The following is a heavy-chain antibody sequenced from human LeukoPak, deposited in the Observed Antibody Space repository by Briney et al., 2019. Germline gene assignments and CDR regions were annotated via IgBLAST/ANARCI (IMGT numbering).Heavy chain of an antibody. V-gene: IGHV3-53*01. Sequence: GGSLRLSCAASGFTVSSNDMSWVRQAPGKGVGWVSVIYSGGSTYYADSVKGRFTISRDNSKNTLYLQMTSLRAEDTAVYYCARGAVTTNYYYGMDVWGQGTTVTVSS. D-gene: IGHD4-17*01. CDR3: ARGAVTTNYYYGMDV. CDR2: IYSGGST. CDR1: GFTVSSND. J-gene: IGHJ6*02.